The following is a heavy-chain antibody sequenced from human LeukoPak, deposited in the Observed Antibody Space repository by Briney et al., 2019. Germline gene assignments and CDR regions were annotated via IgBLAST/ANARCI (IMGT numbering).Heavy chain of an antibody. CDR1: GGSFSGYY. CDR3: AREGYSYGYYFDY. J-gene: IGHJ4*02. Sequence: SETLSLTCAVYGGSFSGYYWSWIRQPPGKGLEWIGEINHSGSTNYNPSLKSRVTISVDTSKNQFSLKLSSVTAADTAVYYCAREGYSYGYYFDYWGQGTLVTVSS. CDR2: INHSGST. D-gene: IGHD5-18*01. V-gene: IGHV4-34*01.